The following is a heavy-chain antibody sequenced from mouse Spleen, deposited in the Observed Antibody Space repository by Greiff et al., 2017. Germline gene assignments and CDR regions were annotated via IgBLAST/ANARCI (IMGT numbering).Heavy chain of an antibody. J-gene: IGHJ4*01. CDR2: IWSGGST. D-gene: IGHD1-1*01. V-gene: IGHV2-2*01. CDR1: GFSLTSYG. CDR3: ARNSDGSSPLGAMDY. Sequence: QVQLKESGPGLVQPSQSLSITCTVSGFSLTSYGVHWVRQSPGKGLEWLGVIWSGGSTDYNAAFISRLSISKDNSKSQVFFKMNSLQADDTAIYYCARNSDGSSPLGAMDYWGQGTSVTVSS.